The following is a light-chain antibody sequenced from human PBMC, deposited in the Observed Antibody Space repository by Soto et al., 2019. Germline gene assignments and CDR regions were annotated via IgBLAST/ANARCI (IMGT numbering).Light chain of an antibody. J-gene: IGLJ2*01. CDR1: QLGGKY. CDR2: QDS. CDR3: QSWASSMRVVV. V-gene: IGLV3-1*01. Sequence: SYELTQPPSVSVSPGQTASITCSGAQLGGKYACWYEQKPGQTPLLVIYQDSKRPSGIAERFSGSNSGNTATLTISGTQAMDEADYYCQSWASSMRVVVFGGGTKLAV.